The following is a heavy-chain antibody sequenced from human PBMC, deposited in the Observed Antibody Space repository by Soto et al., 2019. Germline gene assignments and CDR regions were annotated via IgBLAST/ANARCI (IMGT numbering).Heavy chain of an antibody. J-gene: IGHJ4*02. D-gene: IGHD3-22*01. CDR1: GFIFSYYY. Sequence: GGSLRLSCAASGFIFSYYYMSWIRQSPGKGLEWVSYISPSTGYTNYADTVKGRFTISRDNAKNSLYLQMNSLRAEDTAVYYCARAREDYYDSSDYEPVDYWGQGTLVTVSS. CDR3: ARAREDYYDSSDYEPVDY. V-gene: IGHV3-11*06. CDR2: ISPSTGYT.